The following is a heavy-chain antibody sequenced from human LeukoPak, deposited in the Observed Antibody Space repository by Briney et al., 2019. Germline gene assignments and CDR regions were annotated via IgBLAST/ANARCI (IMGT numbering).Heavy chain of an antibody. V-gene: IGHV4-39*01. CDR1: GGSISSSSYY. CDR3: ALGLDFWSGYYRFDY. CDR2: IYYSGST. D-gene: IGHD3-3*01. Sequence: PSETLSLTCTVSGGSISSSSYYWGWIRQPPGKGLEWIGSIYYSGSTYYNPSLKSRVTISVDTSKNQFSLKLSSVTAADTAVYYCALGLDFWSGYYRFDYWGQGTLVTVSS. J-gene: IGHJ4*02.